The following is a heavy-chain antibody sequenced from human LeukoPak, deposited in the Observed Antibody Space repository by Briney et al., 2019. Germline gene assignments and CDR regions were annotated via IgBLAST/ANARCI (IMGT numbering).Heavy chain of an antibody. Sequence: ASVKVSCKASGYTFTSYAMHWVRQAPGQRLEWMGWINAGNGNTKYSQKFQGRVTITRDTSASTAYMELSSLRSEDTAVYYCARDIGRRSSGYYYFDYWGQGTLVTVSS. D-gene: IGHD6-19*01. CDR1: GYTFTSYA. CDR2: INAGNGNT. J-gene: IGHJ4*02. V-gene: IGHV1-3*01. CDR3: ARDIGRRSSGYYYFDY.